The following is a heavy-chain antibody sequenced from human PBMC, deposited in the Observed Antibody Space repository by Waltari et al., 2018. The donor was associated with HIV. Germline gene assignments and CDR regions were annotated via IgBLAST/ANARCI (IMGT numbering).Heavy chain of an antibody. Sequence: QVQLVQSGAEVKKPGASVKVSCKASGYTFSTFAMHWVRQAPGQRLEWMGWINAGNCNTKYSQNFQDRVTITRDTSASTAYMELSSLRSEDTAIYYCVREKKGIGVYYAMDVWGQGTAVTVSS. CDR3: VREKKGIGVYYAMDV. J-gene: IGHJ6*02. CDR2: INAGNCNT. CDR1: GYTFSTFA. D-gene: IGHD3-22*01. V-gene: IGHV1-3*01.